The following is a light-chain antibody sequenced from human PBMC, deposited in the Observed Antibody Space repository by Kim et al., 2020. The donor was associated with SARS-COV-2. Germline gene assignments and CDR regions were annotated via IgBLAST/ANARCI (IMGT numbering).Light chain of an antibody. CDR1: QSIINN. CDR3: QQYNSWLIT. CDR2: GAS. J-gene: IGKJ5*01. V-gene: IGKV3-15*01. Sequence: VSPGERATLSFRASQSIINNLAWYQQKPGQAPRLLISGASTRATGIPARFSGSGSGTEFTLTINSLQSEDFALYYCQQYNSWLITFGQGTRLEIK.